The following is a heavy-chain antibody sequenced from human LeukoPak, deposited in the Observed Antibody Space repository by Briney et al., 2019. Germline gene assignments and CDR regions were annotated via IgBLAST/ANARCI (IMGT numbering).Heavy chain of an antibody. CDR3: ARDYYDSSGLDLFDY. Sequence: GASVKVSCQASGYTFTGYYMHWVRQAPGQGLEWMGWINPNSGGTNYAQKFQGRVTMTRDTSISTAYMELSRLRSDDTAVYYCARDYYDSSGLDLFDYWGQGTLVTVSS. V-gene: IGHV1-2*02. CDR2: INPNSGGT. D-gene: IGHD3-22*01. J-gene: IGHJ4*02. CDR1: GYTFTGYY.